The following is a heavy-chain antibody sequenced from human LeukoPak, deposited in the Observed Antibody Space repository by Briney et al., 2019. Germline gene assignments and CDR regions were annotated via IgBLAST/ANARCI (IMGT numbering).Heavy chain of an antibody. Sequence: GGSLRLSCAASGFTFSSYAMSWVRQAPGKGLEWVSAISGSGGSTYYADSVKGRFTISRDNSKNTLYLQMNSLRAEDTAVYYCANAVAGAYYYYGMDVWGQGTTVTVSS. D-gene: IGHD6-19*01. J-gene: IGHJ6*02. V-gene: IGHV3-23*01. CDR2: ISGSGGST. CDR3: ANAVAGAYYYYGMDV. CDR1: GFTFSSYA.